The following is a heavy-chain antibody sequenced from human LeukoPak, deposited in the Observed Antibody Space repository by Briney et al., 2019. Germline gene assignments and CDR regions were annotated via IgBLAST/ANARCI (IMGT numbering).Heavy chain of an antibody. V-gene: IGHV3-15*01. J-gene: IGHJ6*02. Sequence: GGSLRLSCAASGFTFSNAWMSWVRQAPGKGLEWVGRIKSKTDGGITDYAAPVKRRFTISRDDSKYTLSLQMNSLKTEDTAVYYCTTDIGTGGMDVWGQGTTVTVSS. D-gene: IGHD1-14*01. CDR2: IKSKTDGGIT. CDR1: GFTFSNAW. CDR3: TTDIGTGGMDV.